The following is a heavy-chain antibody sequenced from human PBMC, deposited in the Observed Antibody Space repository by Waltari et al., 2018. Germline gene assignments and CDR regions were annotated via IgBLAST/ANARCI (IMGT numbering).Heavy chain of an antibody. D-gene: IGHD2-15*01. Sequence: QVQLQQWGAGLLKPSETLSLTCAVYGGSFSGYYWSWIRQPPGKGLEWIGEIKHSGSTNYNPSLKSRVAISVDSSKNQFSLKLSSVTAADTAVYYCASSYRLLTGGWLDPWGQGTLVTVSS. CDR3: ASSYRLLTGGWLDP. CDR1: GGSFSGYY. J-gene: IGHJ5*02. CDR2: IKHSGST. V-gene: IGHV4-34*01.